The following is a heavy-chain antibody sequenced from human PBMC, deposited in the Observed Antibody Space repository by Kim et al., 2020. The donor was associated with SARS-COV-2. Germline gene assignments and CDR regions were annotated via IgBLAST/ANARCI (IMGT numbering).Heavy chain of an antibody. CDR3: ARLRGGSLFDF. J-gene: IGHJ4*02. V-gene: IGHV4-34*01. CDR2: ST. Sequence: STNYSPSLKGRVTISVDTSKNQFSLKVSSVTAADTAVFYCARLRGGSLFDFWGQGTLVTVSS. D-gene: IGHD1-26*01.